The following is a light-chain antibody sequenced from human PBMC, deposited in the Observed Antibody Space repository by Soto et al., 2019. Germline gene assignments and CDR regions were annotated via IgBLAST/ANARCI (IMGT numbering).Light chain of an antibody. CDR3: SSYTSSGTLV. Sequence: QSALTQPASVSGSPGQSITISCTGTTTDIRRYNYVSWYQHHPDKAPKLILYEVSNRPSGVSHRFSGSKSGTTASLTISGLQPEDEASYYCSSYTSSGTLVFGGGTKLTVL. J-gene: IGLJ2*01. V-gene: IGLV2-14*01. CDR1: TTDIRRYNY. CDR2: EVS.